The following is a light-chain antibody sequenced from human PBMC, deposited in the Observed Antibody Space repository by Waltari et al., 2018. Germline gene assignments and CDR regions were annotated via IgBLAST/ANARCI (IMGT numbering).Light chain of an antibody. CDR3: QQYNNWPLT. J-gene: IGKJ4*01. CDR1: QSVSGN. Sequence: EIVMTQSPATLSVSPGERATLSCRASQSVSGNLAWYQQKPGQAPRLLIYEASTRATGFPARFSGSGSGKEFTLTISTMQSEDFAVYYCQQYNNWPLTFGGGTKVEIK. CDR2: EAS. V-gene: IGKV3-15*01.